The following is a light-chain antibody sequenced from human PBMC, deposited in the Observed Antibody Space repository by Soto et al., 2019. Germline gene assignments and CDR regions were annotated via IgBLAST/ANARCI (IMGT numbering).Light chain of an antibody. V-gene: IGLV2-14*01. CDR3: SSYKSSSTLPYV. CDR2: DVN. Sequence: QSARTQPASVSGSPGQSITISCTGTSSDVGGYNLVSWYQQYPDKAPKLMIFDVNTRPSGVYNRFSGSKSGNTASLTISGLQADDEADYYCSSYKSSSTLPYVFGTGTKVTVL. J-gene: IGLJ1*01. CDR1: SSDVGGYNL.